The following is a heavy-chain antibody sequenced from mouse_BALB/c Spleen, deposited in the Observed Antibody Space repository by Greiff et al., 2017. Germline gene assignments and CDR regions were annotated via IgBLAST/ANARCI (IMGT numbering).Heavy chain of an antibody. V-gene: IGHV5-12-1*01. CDR2: ISSGGGST. CDR1: GFAFSSYD. D-gene: IGHD1-2*01. CDR3: ARQLLRHWYFDV. Sequence: EVHLVESGGGLVKPGGSLKLSCAASGFAFSSYDMSWVRQTPEKRLEWVAYISSGGGSTYYPDTVKGRFTISRDNAKNTLYLQMSSLKSEDTAMYYCARQLLRHWYFDVWGAGTTVTVSS. J-gene: IGHJ1*01.